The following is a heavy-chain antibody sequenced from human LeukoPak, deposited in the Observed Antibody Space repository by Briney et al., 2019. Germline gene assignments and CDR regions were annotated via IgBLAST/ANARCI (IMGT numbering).Heavy chain of an antibody. Sequence: PSETLSLTCAVYGGSFSGYYWSWIRQPPGKGLEWIGEINHSGSTNYNPSLKSRVTISVDTSKNQFSLKLSSVTAADTAEYYCASVYYDSSGYSDQFDIWGQGTMVTVSS. CDR3: ASVYYDSSGYSDQFDI. V-gene: IGHV4-34*01. D-gene: IGHD3-22*01. CDR1: GGSFSGYY. J-gene: IGHJ3*02. CDR2: INHSGST.